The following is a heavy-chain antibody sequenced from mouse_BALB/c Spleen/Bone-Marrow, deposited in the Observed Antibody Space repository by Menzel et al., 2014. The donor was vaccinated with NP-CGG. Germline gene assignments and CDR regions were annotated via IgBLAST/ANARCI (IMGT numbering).Heavy chain of an antibody. CDR3: TRDAMDY. J-gene: IGHJ4*01. V-gene: IGHV1-69*02. Sequence: QVQLQQSGAELVKPGASVKMSCKASGYTFTSYWMHWVRQRPGQGLEWIGVIDPSDSYTSYIQKFKGKATLTVDKSSSTAYMQLSSLTSEDSAGYYCTRDAMDYWGQGTSVTVSS. CDR2: IDPSDSYT. CDR1: GYTFTSYW.